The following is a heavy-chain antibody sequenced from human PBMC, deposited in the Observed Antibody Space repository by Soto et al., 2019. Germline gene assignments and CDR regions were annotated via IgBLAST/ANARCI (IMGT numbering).Heavy chain of an antibody. J-gene: IGHJ6*03. V-gene: IGHV3-53*04. Sequence: GGSLRLSCAASGFTVSSNYMSWVRQAPGKGLEWVSVIYSGGSTYYADSVKGRFTISRHNSKNTLYLQMNSLRAEDTAVYYCASNTESYCSGGSCYTPAPYYYYYMDVWGKGTTVTVSS. CDR3: ASNTESYCSGGSCYTPAPYYYYYMDV. D-gene: IGHD2-15*01. CDR1: GFTVSSNY. CDR2: IYSGGST.